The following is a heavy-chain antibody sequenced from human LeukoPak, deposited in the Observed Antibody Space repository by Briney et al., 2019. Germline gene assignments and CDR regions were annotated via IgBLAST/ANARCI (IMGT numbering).Heavy chain of an antibody. CDR2: ISAYNGNT. D-gene: IGHD3-22*01. CDR3: ARVGDANYDSSGYYLDY. Sequence: ASVKVSCKASGYTFTSYGISWVRQAPGQGLEWMGWISAYNGNTNYAQKLQGRVTMTTDTSTSTAYMELRSLRSEDTAVYYCARVGDANYDSSGYYLDYWGQGTLVTVSS. J-gene: IGHJ4*02. V-gene: IGHV1-18*01. CDR1: GYTFTSYG.